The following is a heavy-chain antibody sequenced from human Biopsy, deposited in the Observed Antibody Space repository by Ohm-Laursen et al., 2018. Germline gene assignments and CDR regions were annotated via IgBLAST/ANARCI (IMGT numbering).Heavy chain of an antibody. CDR1: SGSISGYY. CDR3: ARGIAVVRSLDV. V-gene: IGHV4-59*08. CDR2: VYSSGST. Sequence: SETLSLTCTVFSGSISGYYWTWIRQAPGKGLEFIGYVYSSGSTNYNPSLKSRATISLDTSRNQVSLRLSSVTAADTAVYYCARGIAVVRSLDVWGQGTTVAVSS. D-gene: IGHD5-18*01. J-gene: IGHJ6*02.